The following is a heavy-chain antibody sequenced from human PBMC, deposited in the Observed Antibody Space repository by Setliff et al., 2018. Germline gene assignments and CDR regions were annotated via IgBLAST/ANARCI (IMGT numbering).Heavy chain of an antibody. J-gene: IGHJ6*02. Sequence: WASVKVSCKASGGTFSSYAISWVRQAPGQGLEWMGGIIPILGIANYAQKFQGRVTITADESTSTAYMELSSLRSDDTAVYYCARDRPSSSGWYTYYYYGMDVWGQGTTVTVSS. CDR2: IIPILGIA. CDR3: ARDRPSSSGWYTYYYYGMDV. CDR1: GGTFSSYA. V-gene: IGHV1-69*10. D-gene: IGHD6-19*01.